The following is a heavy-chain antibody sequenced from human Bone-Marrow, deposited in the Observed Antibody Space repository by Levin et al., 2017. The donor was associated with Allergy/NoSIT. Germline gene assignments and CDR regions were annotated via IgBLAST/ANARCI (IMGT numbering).Heavy chain of an antibody. CDR2: IYLSGST. CDR3: ARVAGYGFGYYFDH. D-gene: IGHD5-18*01. CDR1: GGSISSGGYS. V-gene: IGHV4-30-2*01. J-gene: IGHJ4*02. Sequence: SQTLSLTCAVSGGSISSGGYSWSWIRQPPGKGLEWIGNIYLSGSTNDNPSLKSRVTISVDRSKNQFSLKLSSVIAADTAVYYCARVAGYGFGYYFDHWGQGTLVTVSS.